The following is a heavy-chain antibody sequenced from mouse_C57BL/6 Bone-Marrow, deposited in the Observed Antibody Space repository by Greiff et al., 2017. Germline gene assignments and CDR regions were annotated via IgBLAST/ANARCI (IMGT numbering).Heavy chain of an antibody. CDR2: IRNKANNHAT. V-gene: IGHV6-6*01. D-gene: IGHD1-1*01. CDR1: GFTFSDAW. Sequence: EVQGVESGGGLVKPGGSMKLSCAASGFTFSDAWMDWVRQSPEKGLEWVAEIRNKANNHATYYAESVKGRFTISRDDSKSSVYLQMNSLRAEDTAVYYCTRSYYYDGYYFDYWGQGTTLTVSS. J-gene: IGHJ2*01. CDR3: TRSYYYDGYYFDY.